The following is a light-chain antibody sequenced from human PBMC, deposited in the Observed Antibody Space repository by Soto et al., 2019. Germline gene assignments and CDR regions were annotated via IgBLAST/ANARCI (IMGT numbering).Light chain of an antibody. CDR1: SSDVGGYFY. CDR2: DVR. V-gene: IGLV2-14*03. Sequence: QSALTQPASVSGSPGQSITISCTGTSSDVGGYFYVSWYQHHPGKAPKLMIYDVRNRPSGVSNRFSGSKSGNTASLTISGLQAEDEADYYCCSYISMFSLVFGTGTKLTVL. CDR3: CSYISMFSLV. J-gene: IGLJ1*01.